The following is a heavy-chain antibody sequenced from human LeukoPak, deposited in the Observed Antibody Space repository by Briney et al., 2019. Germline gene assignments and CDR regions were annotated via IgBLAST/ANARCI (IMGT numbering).Heavy chain of an antibody. J-gene: IGHJ4*02. D-gene: IGHD3-10*01. CDR3: ARTRYYYNSRSYGAPYYFDY. CDR1: GGSFSGYY. V-gene: IGHV4-39*01. CDR2: IYYSGST. Sequence: SETLSLTCAVYGGSFSGYYWGWIRQPPGKGLEWIGSIYYSGSTYYNPSLKSRVTISVDTSKNQFSLKLSSVTAADTAVYYCARTRYYYNSRSYGAPYYFDYWGQGTLVTVSS.